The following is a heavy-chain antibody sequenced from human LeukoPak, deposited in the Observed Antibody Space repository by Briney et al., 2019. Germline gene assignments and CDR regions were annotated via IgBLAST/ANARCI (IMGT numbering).Heavy chain of an antibody. V-gene: IGHV4-34*01. Sequence: SETLSLTCAVYGGSFSGYYWSWIRQPPGKGLEWIGEINHSGSTNYNPSLKSRVTISVDTSKNQFSLKLSSVTAADTAVYYCARAGTVTPYYYYYMDVWGKGTTVTVCS. CDR3: ARAGTVTPYYYYYMDV. CDR1: GGSFSGYY. D-gene: IGHD4-11*01. J-gene: IGHJ6*03. CDR2: INHSGST.